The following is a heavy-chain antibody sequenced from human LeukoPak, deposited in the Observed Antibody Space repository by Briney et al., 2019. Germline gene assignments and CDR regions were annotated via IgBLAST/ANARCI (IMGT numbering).Heavy chain of an antibody. J-gene: IGHJ4*02. V-gene: IGHV1-2*02. CDR1: GYTFTGYY. D-gene: IGHD3-10*01. CDR2: INPDRGGT. CDR3: ARDLRGYGSGSYYIGY. Sequence: ASVKVSCKASGYTFTGYYMHWVRQAPGQGLEWMGWINPDRGGTNYAQRFHGRVTMTRDTSISTAYMELSRLRSDDTAVYYCARDLRGYGSGSYYIGYWGQGTLVTVSS.